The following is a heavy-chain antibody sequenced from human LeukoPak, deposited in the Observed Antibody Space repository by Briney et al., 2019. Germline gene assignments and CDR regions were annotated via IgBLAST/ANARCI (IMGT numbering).Heavy chain of an antibody. D-gene: IGHD2-15*01. V-gene: IGHV4-34*01. CDR2: INHIGST. CDR1: GGSFSGYY. Sequence: SETLSLTCAVFGGSFSGYYCSLIRQPPGKGLEWIGEINHIGSTNYNPSLKSGVTISVDTPKNEFSLKLSSVSAADTAVYYCASRDEIGYCSGGRCYLSTTALPGDWGEGTLVTVSS. J-gene: IGHJ4*02. CDR3: ASRDEIGYCSGGRCYLSTTALPGD.